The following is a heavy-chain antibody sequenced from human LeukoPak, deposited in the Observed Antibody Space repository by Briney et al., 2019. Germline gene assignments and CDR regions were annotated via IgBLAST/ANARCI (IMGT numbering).Heavy chain of an antibody. D-gene: IGHD6-13*01. J-gene: IGHJ4*02. V-gene: IGHV4-38-2*01. CDR2: IYQSGST. CDR3: ARNSSWYFDY. CDR1: DYSISSDYY. Sequence: PAEPLSLTCAVSDYSISSDYYWGWIRQPPGKGLEWIGSIYQSGSTHYNPSLKSRVTISVDTSKNQFSLKLNSVTAADTAVYYCARNSSWYFDYWGQGTLVTVSS.